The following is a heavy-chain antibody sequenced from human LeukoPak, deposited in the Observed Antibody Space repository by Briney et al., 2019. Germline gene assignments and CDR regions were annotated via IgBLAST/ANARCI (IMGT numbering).Heavy chain of an antibody. J-gene: IGHJ2*01. CDR1: GGSISSSSYY. CDR2: ICYSGST. V-gene: IGHV4-39*01. CDR3: ARRAAARPRYFDL. D-gene: IGHD6-6*01. Sequence: SETLSLTCTVSGGSISSSSYYWGWIRQPPGQGLEWVGSICYSGSTYYNPSLKSRVTIAVDTSKNQFSLKLSSVTAADTAVYYCARRAAARPRYFDLWGRGTLVTVSS.